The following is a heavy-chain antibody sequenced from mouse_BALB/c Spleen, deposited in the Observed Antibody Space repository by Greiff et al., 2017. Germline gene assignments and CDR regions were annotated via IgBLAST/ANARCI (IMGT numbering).Heavy chain of an antibody. J-gene: IGHJ2*01. V-gene: IGHV5-12-1*01. CDR1: GFAFSSYA. Sequence: EVKLEESGGGLVKPGGSLQLSCAASGFAFSSYALSWVRQTPEKRLEWVAYISSGGGSTYYPDTVKGRFTISRDNAKNTLYLQMSSLKSDDTAMYYCARHGDYRYDVGYWGQGTTLTVSS. CDR2: ISSGGGST. D-gene: IGHD2-14*01. CDR3: ARHGDYRYDVGY.